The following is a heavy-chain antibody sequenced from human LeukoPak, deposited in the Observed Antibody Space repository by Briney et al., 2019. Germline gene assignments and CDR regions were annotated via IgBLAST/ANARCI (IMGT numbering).Heavy chain of an antibody. CDR2: ISSSGNNI. V-gene: IGHV3-11*01. CDR1: GFTFSDYY. J-gene: IGHJ5*02. Sequence: GGSLRLSCAASGFTFSDYYMKWIRQAPGKGLEWVSSISSSGNNIYYADSIKGRFTISRDNSKNTLYLQMNSLRAEDTAVYYCAKDSAGYFQRTNWFDPWGQGTLVTVSS. CDR3: AKDSAGYFQRTNWFDP. D-gene: IGHD2/OR15-2a*01.